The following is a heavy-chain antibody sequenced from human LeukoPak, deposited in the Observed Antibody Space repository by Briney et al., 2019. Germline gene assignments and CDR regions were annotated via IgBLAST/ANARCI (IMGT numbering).Heavy chain of an antibody. CDR2: IYYSGST. Sequence: PSETLSLTCTVSGGSISSSSYSWGWIRQPPGKGLEWIGYIYYSGSTNYNPSLKSRVTISVDTSKNQFSLKLSSVTAADTAVYYCARGAYCGGDCYYGVGAFDIWGQGTMVTVSS. CDR1: GGSISSSSYS. D-gene: IGHD2-21*02. V-gene: IGHV4-61*05. J-gene: IGHJ3*02. CDR3: ARGAYCGGDCYYGVGAFDI.